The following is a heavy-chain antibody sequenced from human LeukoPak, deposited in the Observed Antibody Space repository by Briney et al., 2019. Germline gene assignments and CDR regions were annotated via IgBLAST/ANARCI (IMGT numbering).Heavy chain of an antibody. CDR2: MNPNSGNT. CDR1: GYTFTSYD. CDR3: ARGERWLQAPPDY. V-gene: IGHV1-8*03. J-gene: IGHJ4*02. D-gene: IGHD5-24*01. Sequence: GVSVKVSCKASGYTFTSYDINWVRQATGQGLEWMGSMNPNSGNTGYAQKFQGRVTITRNTSISTAYMELSSLRSEDTAVYYCARGERWLQAPPDYWGQGTLVTVSS.